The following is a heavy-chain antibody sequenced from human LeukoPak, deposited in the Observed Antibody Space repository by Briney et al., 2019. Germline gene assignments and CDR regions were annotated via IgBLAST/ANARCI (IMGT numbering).Heavy chain of an antibody. J-gene: IGHJ4*02. D-gene: IGHD2-21*02. CDR3: ARDFGDWRTDY. CDR2: INYSGKL. CDR1: GGSISSRTHY. Sequence: SETLSLTCSVSGGSISSRTHYWAWIRQPPGKGLEWIGSINYSGKLTYNPSLKSRVTVSIDTSKSQFPLTLSSVTAADTAVYYCARDFGDWRTDYWGQGTLVTVSS. V-gene: IGHV4-39*06.